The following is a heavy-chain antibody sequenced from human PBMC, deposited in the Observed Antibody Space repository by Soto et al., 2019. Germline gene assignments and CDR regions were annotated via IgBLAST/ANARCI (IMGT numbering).Heavy chain of an antibody. J-gene: IGHJ4*02. Sequence: GGSLRLSCAASGFTFSSYAMTWVRQAPGKRLEWVSAVSGSGGSTYYACSVKGRFAISRDNSKNALYLQMNSLRAEDTAVYYCAKGLHCSGDNCFQFFDYWGQGTLVTVSS. V-gene: IGHV3-23*01. CDR3: AKGLHCSGDNCFQFFDY. CDR1: GFTFSSYA. CDR2: VSGSGGST. D-gene: IGHD2-15*01.